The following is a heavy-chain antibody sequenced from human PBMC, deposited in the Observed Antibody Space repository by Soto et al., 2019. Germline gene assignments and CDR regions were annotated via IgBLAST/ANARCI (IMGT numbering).Heavy chain of an antibody. CDR1: GGSISSGGYS. CDR3: ARAHGSGWGAFDI. D-gene: IGHD3-10*01. J-gene: IGHJ3*02. CDR2: IYHSGST. V-gene: IGHV4-30-2*01. Sequence: QLQLQESGSGLVKPSQTLSLTCAVSGGSISSGGYSWSWIRQPPGKGLELIGYIYHSGSTYYNPSLKSRVTISVDRSKNQFSLKLSSVPAADTAVYYCARAHGSGWGAFDIWGQGTMVTVSS.